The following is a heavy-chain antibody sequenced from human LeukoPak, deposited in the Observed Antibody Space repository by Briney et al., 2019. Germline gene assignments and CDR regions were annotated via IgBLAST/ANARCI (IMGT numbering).Heavy chain of an antibody. CDR3: ARGGGGMYSSSPVDY. Sequence: ASVKVSCKASGYTFTGYYMHWVRQAPGQGLEWMGWINPNSGGTNYAQKFRGRVTMTRDTSISTAYMELSRLRSDDTAVYYCARGGGGMYSSSPVDYWGQGTLVTVSS. CDR1: GYTFTGYY. J-gene: IGHJ4*02. V-gene: IGHV1-2*02. CDR2: INPNSGGT. D-gene: IGHD6-13*01.